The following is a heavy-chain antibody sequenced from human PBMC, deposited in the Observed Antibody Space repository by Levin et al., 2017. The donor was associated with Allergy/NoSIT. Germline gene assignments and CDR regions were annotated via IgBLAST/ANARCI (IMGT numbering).Heavy chain of an antibody. CDR3: AGWGAAAGRDKNAFDI. V-gene: IGHV4-59*01. D-gene: IGHD6-13*01. CDR1: GDSITSSY. CDR2: VHHSGST. Sequence: SQTPSLTCTIPGDSITSSYWNWIRQPPGKGLEWSGYVHHSGSTKYNPSLKSRVTTPTDTSKNQFSLKVNSATAADTAVYYCAGWGAAAGRDKNAFDIWGQGTMVTVSS. J-gene: IGHJ3*02.